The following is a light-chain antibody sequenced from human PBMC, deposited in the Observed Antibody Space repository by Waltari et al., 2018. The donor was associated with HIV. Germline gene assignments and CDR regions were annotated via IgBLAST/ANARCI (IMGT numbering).Light chain of an antibody. CDR3: QVWDSSSDV. CDR2: DDS. CDR1: NIGSQS. V-gene: IGLV3-21*02. J-gene: IGLJ1*01. Sequence: SYVLTQPPSVSVAPGQTARITCGGTNIGSQSVHWYQKKPGLAPVLVVYDDSGRPSGIPDRFSGSNSGNTATLTISRVEAGDEADYYCQVWDSSSDVFGTGTKVTVL.